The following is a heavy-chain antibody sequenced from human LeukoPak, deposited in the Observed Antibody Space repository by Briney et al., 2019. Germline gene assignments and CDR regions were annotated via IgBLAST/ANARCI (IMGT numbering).Heavy chain of an antibody. CDR1: GYTFSNYV. V-gene: IGHV1-3*01. Sequence: ASVTVSCTASGYTFSNYVIHWVRQAPGQRLEWMAWINAGKGNTKYSQRFQGRLTITRDTSASTAYMELSSLTSEDTAVYYCARDRSYGDYWGQGTLVTVSS. CDR3: ARDRSYGDY. J-gene: IGHJ4*02. D-gene: IGHD3-16*01. CDR2: INAGKGNT.